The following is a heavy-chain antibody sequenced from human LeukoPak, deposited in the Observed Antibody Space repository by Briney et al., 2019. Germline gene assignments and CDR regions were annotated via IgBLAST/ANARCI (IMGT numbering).Heavy chain of an antibody. CDR1: GGSISSYY. J-gene: IGHJ3*02. Sequence: PSETLSLTCTVSGGSISSYYWSWIRQPAGKGLGWIGRIYTSGSTNYNPSLKSRVTMSVDTSKNQFSLKLSSVTAADTAVYYCAREAYCSSTSCYWGIWGQGTMVTVSS. V-gene: IGHV4-4*07. CDR3: AREAYCSSTSCYWGI. D-gene: IGHD2-2*01. CDR2: IYTSGST.